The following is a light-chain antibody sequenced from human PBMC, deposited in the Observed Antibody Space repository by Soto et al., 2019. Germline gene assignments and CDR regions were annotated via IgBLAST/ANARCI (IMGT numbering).Light chain of an antibody. V-gene: IGKV4-1*01. Sequence: DIVMTQSPDSLAVSLGERATINCKSSQSVLYNSNNKSYLAWYQQKPGQPPKLLIYWASTRESGVPDRFSGSGSGTEFTLTISNLQAEDVAVYYCQQYYSLPLSFGPGTKVDIK. CDR2: WAS. CDR3: QQYYSLPLS. J-gene: IGKJ3*01. CDR1: QSVLYNSNNKSY.